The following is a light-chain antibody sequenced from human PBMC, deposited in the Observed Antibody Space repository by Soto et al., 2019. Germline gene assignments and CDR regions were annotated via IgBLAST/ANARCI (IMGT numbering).Light chain of an antibody. CDR3: QQYNNWPAIN. J-gene: IGKJ5*01. V-gene: IGKV3D-15*01. CDR1: QGVRSN. CDR2: GAS. Sequence: IVMTHSPATLSVSPWERATLSCRASQGVRSNLAWYQQKPGQPPRLVISGASTRAPGIPARFSGFGSGTDFTLTISSLQSEDFAIYYCQQYNNWPAINFGQGTRLEIK.